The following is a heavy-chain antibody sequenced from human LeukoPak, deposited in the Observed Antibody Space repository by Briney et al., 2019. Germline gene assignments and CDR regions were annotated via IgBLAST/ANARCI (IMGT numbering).Heavy chain of an antibody. Sequence: KPSETLSLTCVVYGGSFSGYYWSWIRQPPGKGLEWLAEMNHSGSSNYNPSLKSRVTISVDTSKNHFSLKLRSVTAADTAVYYCARVDSSSWGYYGMDVWGQGTTVTVSS. CDR3: ARVDSSSWGYYGMDV. CDR1: GGSFSGYY. CDR2: MNHSGSS. V-gene: IGHV4-34*01. J-gene: IGHJ6*02. D-gene: IGHD6-13*01.